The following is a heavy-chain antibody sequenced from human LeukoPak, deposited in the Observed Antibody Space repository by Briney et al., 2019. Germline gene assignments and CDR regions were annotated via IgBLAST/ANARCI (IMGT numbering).Heavy chain of an antibody. CDR3: AKEGDYYFDY. CDR1: GFTVSSNY. V-gene: IGHV3-23*01. D-gene: IGHD3-10*01. CDR2: ISGSGGST. Sequence: PGGSLRLSCAASGFTVSSNYMSWVRQAPGKGLEWVSAISGSGGSTYYADSVKGRFTISRDNSKNTLYLQMNSLRAEDTAVYYCAKEGDYYFDYWGQGTLVTVSS. J-gene: IGHJ4*02.